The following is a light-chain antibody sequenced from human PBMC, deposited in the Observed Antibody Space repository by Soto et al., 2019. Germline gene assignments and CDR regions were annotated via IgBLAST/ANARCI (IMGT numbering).Light chain of an antibody. Sequence: EIVMTQSPATLSVSPGERATLSCRASQSVGSSLAWYQQSPGQAPRLLIYGASTTTAGLPARFSGSGSGTEFTLTISSLQSEDCAVYFCQQYNSWPNTFGQGTKLEIK. CDR2: GAS. V-gene: IGKV3-15*01. J-gene: IGKJ2*01. CDR3: QQYNSWPNT. CDR1: QSVGSS.